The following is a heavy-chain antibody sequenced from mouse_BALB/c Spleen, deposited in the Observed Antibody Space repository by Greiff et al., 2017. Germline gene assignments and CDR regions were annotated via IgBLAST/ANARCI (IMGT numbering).Heavy chain of an antibody. Sequence: EVKLMESGGGLVKPGGSLKLSCAASGFTFSSYAMSWVRQTPENRLEWVASISSGGSTYYPDSVKGRFTISRDNARNILYLQMSSLRSEDTAMYYCARVGIITTAAEAMDYWGQGTSVTVSS. V-gene: IGHV5-6-5*01. J-gene: IGHJ4*01. D-gene: IGHD1-2*01. CDR2: ISSGGST. CDR3: ARVGIITTAAEAMDY. CDR1: GFTFSSYA.